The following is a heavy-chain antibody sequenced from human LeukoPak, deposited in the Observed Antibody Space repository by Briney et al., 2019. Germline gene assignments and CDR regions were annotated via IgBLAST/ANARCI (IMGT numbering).Heavy chain of an antibody. Sequence: SGGSLRLSCAASGFTFSDYYMSWISQAPGKGLEWVSYISSSGSTIYYADSVKGRFTISRDNAKNSLYLQMNSLRAEDTAVYYCARAFPYYYDSSGHYVPYDAFDIWGQGTMVTVSS. CDR2: ISSSGSTI. CDR3: ARAFPYYYDSSGHYVPYDAFDI. CDR1: GFTFSDYY. D-gene: IGHD3-22*01. J-gene: IGHJ3*02. V-gene: IGHV3-11*04.